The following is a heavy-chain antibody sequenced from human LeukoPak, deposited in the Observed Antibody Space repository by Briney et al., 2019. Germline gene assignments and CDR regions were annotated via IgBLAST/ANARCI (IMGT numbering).Heavy chain of an antibody. CDR2: IHSSGST. CDR3: ARWYSSGWAFDY. V-gene: IGHV4-59*08. D-gene: IGHD6-19*01. Sequence: SETLSLTCTVSGGTISSYYWNWSRQPPGKGLEWIGYIHSSGSTKYNPSLKSRVTISVDTSKNQFSLKLSSVTAADTAVYYCARWYSSGWAFDYWGQGTLVTVSS. CDR1: GGTISSYY. J-gene: IGHJ4*02.